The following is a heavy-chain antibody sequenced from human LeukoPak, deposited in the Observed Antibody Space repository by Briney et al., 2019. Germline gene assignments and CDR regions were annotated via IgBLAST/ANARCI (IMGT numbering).Heavy chain of an antibody. CDR1: GYTFTSYG. Sequence: ASVKVSCKASGYTFTSYGISWVRQAPGQGLEWMGWISAYNGNTNYAQKLQGRVTITTDESTSTAYMELSSLRSEDTAVYYCATEQWLARGYFDYWGQGTLVTVSS. V-gene: IGHV1-18*01. CDR3: ATEQWLARGYFDY. CDR2: ISAYNGNT. J-gene: IGHJ4*02. D-gene: IGHD6-19*01.